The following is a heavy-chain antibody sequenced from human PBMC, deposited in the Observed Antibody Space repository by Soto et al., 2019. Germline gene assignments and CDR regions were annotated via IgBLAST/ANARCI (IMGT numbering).Heavy chain of an antibody. V-gene: IGHV4-4*02. Sequence: QVQLQESGPGLVKPSGTLSLTCAVSGGSISSSNWWSWVRQPPGKGLEWIGEIYHSGSTNSNPSLESRVTISVDKSKNQLSLKLSSVTAADTSVYYCARVGEVAGTSYYYGMDVWGQGTTVTVSS. CDR3: ARVGEVAGTSYYYGMDV. CDR1: GGSISSSNW. J-gene: IGHJ6*02. D-gene: IGHD6-19*01. CDR2: IYHSGST.